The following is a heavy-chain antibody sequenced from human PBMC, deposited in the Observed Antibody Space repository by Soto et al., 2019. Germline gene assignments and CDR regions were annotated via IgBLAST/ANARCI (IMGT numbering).Heavy chain of an antibody. CDR2: LIDSGTT. CDR1: GGSFSGYY. Sequence: SETLSLTCAVYGGSFSGYYCSWIRQPPGKGLEWIGELIDSGTTNYNASLRSRVSMSVDTSRNQFSLRLSSVTAADTAVYYCARARGGVQHWGQGTLVTVSS. D-gene: IGHD3-10*01. J-gene: IGHJ1*01. CDR3: ARARGGVQH. V-gene: IGHV4-34*12.